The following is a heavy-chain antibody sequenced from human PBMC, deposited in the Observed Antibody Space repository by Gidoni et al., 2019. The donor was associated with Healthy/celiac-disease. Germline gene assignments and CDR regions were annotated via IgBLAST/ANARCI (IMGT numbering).Heavy chain of an antibody. CDR2: ISGSGGST. Sequence: EVQLLESGGGLVQPGGSLRLSCAASGFTFSSYAMRWVRQAPGKGLEWVSAISGSGGSTYYADSVKGRFTISRDNSKNTLYLQMNSLRAEDTAVYYCATGIAAAGRLSGWGQGTLVTVSS. CDR1: GFTFSSYA. D-gene: IGHD6-13*01. CDR3: ATGIAAAGRLSG. V-gene: IGHV3-23*01. J-gene: IGHJ4*02.